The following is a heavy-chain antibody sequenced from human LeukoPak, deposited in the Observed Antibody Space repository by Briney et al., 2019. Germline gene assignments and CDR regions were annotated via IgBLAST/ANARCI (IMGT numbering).Heavy chain of an antibody. J-gene: IGHJ6*04. V-gene: IGHV4-4*02. CDR1: GGSISSSNW. Sequence: SETLSLTCAVSGGSISSSNWWGWVRQPPGKGLEWIGEIYHSGSTNYNPSLKSRVTISVDKSKNQFSLKLSSVTAADTAVYYCARSSSDGNYGMDVWGKGTTVTVSS. CDR2: IYHSGST. CDR3: ARSSSDGNYGMDV.